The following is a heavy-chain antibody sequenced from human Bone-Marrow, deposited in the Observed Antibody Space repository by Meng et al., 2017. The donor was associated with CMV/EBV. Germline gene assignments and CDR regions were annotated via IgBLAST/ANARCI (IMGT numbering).Heavy chain of an antibody. CDR2: IIPILGIA. CDR1: GGTFSSYA. CDR3: ARDRCSSTSCYNDYYGMDV. J-gene: IGHJ6*02. V-gene: IGHV1-69*10. Sequence: SVKVSCKASGGTFSSYAISWVRQAPGQGLEWMGGIIPILGIANYAQKFQGRVTITTDESTSTAYMELSSLRSEDTAVYYCARDRCSSTSCYNDYYGMDVWGQGTTVTVSS. D-gene: IGHD2-2*02.